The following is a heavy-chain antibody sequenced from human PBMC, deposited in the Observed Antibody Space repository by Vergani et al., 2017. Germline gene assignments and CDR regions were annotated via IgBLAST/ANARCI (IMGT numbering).Heavy chain of an antibody. Sequence: QVQLQQWGAGLLKPSETLSLTCAVYGGSFSGYYWSWIRQPPGKGLEWSGEINHSGSTNYNPSLKSRVTISVDTSKNQLSLKLSSVTAADTAVYYCARGRARGYSGSERYYSGMDVWGQGTTVTVSS. J-gene: IGHJ6*02. CDR2: INHSGST. D-gene: IGHD5-12*01. V-gene: IGHV4-34*01. CDR3: ARGRARGYSGSERYYSGMDV. CDR1: GGSFSGYY.